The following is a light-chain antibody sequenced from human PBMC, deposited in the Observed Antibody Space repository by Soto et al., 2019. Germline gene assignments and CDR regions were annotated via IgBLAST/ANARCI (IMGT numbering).Light chain of an antibody. J-gene: IGLJ2*01. V-gene: IGLV4-69*01. CDR1: SGHSSYA. CDR3: QTWDASIRVV. CDR2: LNSDGSH. Sequence: QLVLTQSPSASASLGASVKLTCTLSSGHSSYAIAWHQQQPEKGPRYLMKLNSDGSHSKGDGIPDRFSGSSSGAERYLTISSLQSEEEADYYCQTWDASIRVVFAGGTKLTVL.